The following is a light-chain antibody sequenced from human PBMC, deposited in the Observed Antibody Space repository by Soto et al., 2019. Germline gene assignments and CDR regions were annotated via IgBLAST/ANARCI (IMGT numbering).Light chain of an antibody. CDR3: HQYDNYLK. CDR2: KAT. V-gene: IGKV1-5*03. CDR1: QSVRTW. Sequence: DIQMTQSPSTLSASVGDRVTITCRASQSVRTWLAWFQQKPGKAPKLLIYKATTLESGVPSRFSGSGSGTEFTIHISSLTPDDFATYYCHQYDNYLKVGRGTKVDIK. J-gene: IGKJ1*01.